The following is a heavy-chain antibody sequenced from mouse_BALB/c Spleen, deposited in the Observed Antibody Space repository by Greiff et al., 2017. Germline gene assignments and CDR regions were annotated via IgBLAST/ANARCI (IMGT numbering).Heavy chain of an antibody. Sequence: VQLQQSGPELVKPGASVKIPCKASGYTFTDYNMDWVKQSHGKSLEWIGDINPNNGGTIYNQKFKGKATLTVDKSSSTAYMELRSLTSEDTAVYYCARFSRYAGSSYYAMDYWGQGTSVTVSS. J-gene: IGHJ4*01. CDR1: GYTFTDYN. CDR2: INPNNGGT. D-gene: IGHD1-1*01. CDR3: ARFSRYAGSSYYAMDY. V-gene: IGHV1-18*01.